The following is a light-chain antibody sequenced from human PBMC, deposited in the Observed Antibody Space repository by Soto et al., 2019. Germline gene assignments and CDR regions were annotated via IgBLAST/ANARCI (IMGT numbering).Light chain of an antibody. CDR1: HSVTSN. Sequence: EKVMTQSPATLSVSPGERATLSCRASHSVTSNLAWYRQKPGQPPRLLIYGASTRATGIPARFSGSGSGTEFTLTISSLEPEDFAVYYCQQRSSWPFTFGPGTKVDIK. V-gene: IGKV3-15*01. J-gene: IGKJ3*01. CDR2: GAS. CDR3: QQRSSWPFT.